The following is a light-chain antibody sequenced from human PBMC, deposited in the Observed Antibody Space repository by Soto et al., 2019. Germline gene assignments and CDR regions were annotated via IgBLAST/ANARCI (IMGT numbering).Light chain of an antibody. V-gene: IGKV3-15*01. CDR1: HGIGTG. Sequence: EIVMTQSPATLSVSPGEGATLSCRASHGIGTGLAWYQQKPGQTPRLLMYGASIRATGVPARFSGSASGTEFTITSTRLQSEDFSVYYCQHYSDWPLTFGGGTKVESK. J-gene: IGKJ4*01. CDR3: QHYSDWPLT. CDR2: GAS.